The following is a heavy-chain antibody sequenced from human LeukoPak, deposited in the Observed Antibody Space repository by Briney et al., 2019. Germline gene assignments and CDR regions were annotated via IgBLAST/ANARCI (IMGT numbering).Heavy chain of an antibody. CDR2: IIPIFGTA. CDR1: GGTFSSYA. CDR3: ARDLDYGGNLNGFDP. V-gene: IGHV1-69*05. D-gene: IGHD4-23*01. Sequence: SVKVSCKASGGTFSSYAISWVRQAPGQGLEWMGGIIPIFGTANYAQKFQGRVTITTDESTSTAYMELSSLRSEDTAGYYCARDLDYGGNLNGFDPWGQGTLVTVSS. J-gene: IGHJ5*02.